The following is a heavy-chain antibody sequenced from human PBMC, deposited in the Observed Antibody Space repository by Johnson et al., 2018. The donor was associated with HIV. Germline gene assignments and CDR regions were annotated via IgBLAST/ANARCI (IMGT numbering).Heavy chain of an antibody. D-gene: IGHD1-26*01. J-gene: IGHJ3*02. CDR1: GFTVSSNY. CDR2: IYSGGST. CDR3: ARDQGARGSYFLFGVRYAFVI. V-gene: IGHV3-53*01. Sequence: VRLVESGGGLIQPGGSLRLSCAASGFTVSSNYMSWVRQAPGKGLEWVSVIYSGGSTYYADSVKGRFTISRDNAKNSLYLQMNSLRAEDTAVYYCARDQGARGSYFLFGVRYAFVIWGRGTLVIVSS.